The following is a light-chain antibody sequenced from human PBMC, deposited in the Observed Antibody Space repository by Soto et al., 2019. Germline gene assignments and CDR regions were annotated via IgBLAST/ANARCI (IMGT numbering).Light chain of an antibody. J-gene: IGKJ3*01. CDR3: QQFASSPGFT. CDR1: QTINNRY. CDR2: GAS. V-gene: IGKV3-20*01. Sequence: EIVLTQSPGTLSLSPGERATLSCRASQTINNRYLAWYQQKPGQAPRLLIYGASSRATGIPDRFSGSGSRTDFTLTISRLEPEDFAVYYCQQFASSPGFTFGPGTKVDMK.